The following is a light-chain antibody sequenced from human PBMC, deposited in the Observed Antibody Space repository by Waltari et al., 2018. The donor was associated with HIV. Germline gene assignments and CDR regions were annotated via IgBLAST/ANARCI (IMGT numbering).Light chain of an antibody. CDR1: QSFLSSSANQHY. Sequence: DIVMTQSQDSLAVSLGEMATINSTSSQSFLSSSANQHYLAWYQQRPGQPPTLLIYLASSRESGVPDRFSGSGSGTDFALTISSLQAEDVAVYYCQQYFLTPFTFGGGTKVEIK. V-gene: IGKV4-1*01. J-gene: IGKJ4*01. CDR3: QQYFLTPFT. CDR2: LAS.